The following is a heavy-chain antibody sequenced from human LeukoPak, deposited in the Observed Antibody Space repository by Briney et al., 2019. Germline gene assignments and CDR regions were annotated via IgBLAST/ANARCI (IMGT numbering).Heavy chain of an antibody. CDR1: GFTLSNYW. CDR2: INFDGSST. D-gene: IGHD2-2*01. CDR3: ANHLACGSTSCPPFDD. Sequence: AGGSLRLSCAASGFTLSNYWMHWVRQVPGEGLVWVSRINFDGSSTNYADSVKGRFTISRDNAKSSLYLQMNSLRAEDTAVYYCANHLACGSTSCPPFDDWGQGTLVTVSS. V-gene: IGHV3-74*01. J-gene: IGHJ4*02.